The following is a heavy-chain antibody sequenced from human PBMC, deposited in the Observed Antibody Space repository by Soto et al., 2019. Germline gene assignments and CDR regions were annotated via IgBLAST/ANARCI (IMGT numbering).Heavy chain of an antibody. V-gene: IGHV1-69*02. CDR2: IIPILGIA. CDR1: GGTFSSYT. D-gene: IGHD2-15*01. Sequence: QVQLVQSGAEVKKPGSSVKVSCKASGGTFSSYTISWVRQAPGQGLEWMGRIIPILGIANYAQKFQGRVTITADKSTSTAYMELSSLRSEDTAVYYCASGPLGSNWFDPWGQGTLVTVSS. J-gene: IGHJ5*02. CDR3: ASGPLGSNWFDP.